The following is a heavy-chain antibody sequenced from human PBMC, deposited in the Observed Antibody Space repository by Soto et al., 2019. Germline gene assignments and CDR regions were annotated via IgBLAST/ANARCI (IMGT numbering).Heavy chain of an antibody. J-gene: IGHJ4*02. Sequence: GGSLRLSCAASGFNFGDYFMSWIRQAPGKGLEWVSYISSGGFTFYHADSVKGRFTTSWDKAKNTLYLQMNSLRAEDTAVYYCAKSATVTTDYFDYWGQGTLVTVSS. D-gene: IGHD4-17*01. CDR1: GFNFGDYF. V-gene: IGHV3-11*01. CDR2: ISSGGFTF. CDR3: AKSATVTTDYFDY.